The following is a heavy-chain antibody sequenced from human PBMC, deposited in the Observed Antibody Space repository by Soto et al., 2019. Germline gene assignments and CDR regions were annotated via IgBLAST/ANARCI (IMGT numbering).Heavy chain of an antibody. CDR2: ISGSDGAT. CDR1: GFTFSSYA. Sequence: HPGGSLRLSCAASGFTFSSYAMSWVRQAPGKGLEWVSAISGSDGATYYADSVKGRFTISRDNSKNTLYLQMNSLRAEETAVYYCAKYRHVKGIAVDDGLEYCRQRTLVPDPS. D-gene: IGHD6-19*01. V-gene: IGHV3-23*01. J-gene: IGHJ4*02. CDR3: AKYRHVKGIAVDDGLEY.